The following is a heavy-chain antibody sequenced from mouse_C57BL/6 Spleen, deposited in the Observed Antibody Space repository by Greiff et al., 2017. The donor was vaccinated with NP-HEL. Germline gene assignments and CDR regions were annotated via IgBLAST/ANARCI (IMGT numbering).Heavy chain of an antibody. V-gene: IGHV1-82*01. CDR3: ARRKGYYDYDEGFAY. D-gene: IGHD2-4*01. Sequence: VQLQQSGPELVKPGASVKISCKASGYAFSSSWMNWVKQRPGKGLEWIGRIYPGDGDTNYNGKFKGKATLTADKSSSTAYMQLSSLTSEDSAVYFCARRKGYYDYDEGFAYWGQGTLVTVSA. CDR1: GYAFSSSW. CDR2: IYPGDGDT. J-gene: IGHJ3*01.